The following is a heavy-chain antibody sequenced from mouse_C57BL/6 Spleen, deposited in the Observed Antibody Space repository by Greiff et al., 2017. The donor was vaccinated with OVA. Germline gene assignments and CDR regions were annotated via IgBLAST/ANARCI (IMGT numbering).Heavy chain of an antibody. V-gene: IGHV1-15*01. D-gene: IGHD2-4*01. CDR2: IDPETGGT. Sequence: VQLKESGAELVRPGASVTLSCKASGYTFTDYEMHWVKQTPVHGLEWIGAIDPETGGTAYNQKFKGKAILTADKSSSTAYMELRSLTSEDSAVYYCTPKENDYDVDYWGQGTTLTVSS. CDR3: TPKENDYDVDY. CDR1: GYTFTDYE. J-gene: IGHJ2*01.